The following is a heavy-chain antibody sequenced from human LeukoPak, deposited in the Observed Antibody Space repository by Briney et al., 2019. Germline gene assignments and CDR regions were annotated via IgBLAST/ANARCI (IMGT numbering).Heavy chain of an antibody. CDR1: GFTFSSYA. CDR3: AKDVVLSGWDFVH. D-gene: IGHD6-19*01. CDR2: IRGDAGST. Sequence: GGSLRLSCAASGFTFSSYAMTWVRQAPGKGLGWVSSIRGDAGSTYYADSVRGRFTISRDNSKNTVYLQMNSLRAEDTAVYYCAKDVVLSGWDFVHWGQGTLVTVSS. J-gene: IGHJ1*01. V-gene: IGHV3-23*01.